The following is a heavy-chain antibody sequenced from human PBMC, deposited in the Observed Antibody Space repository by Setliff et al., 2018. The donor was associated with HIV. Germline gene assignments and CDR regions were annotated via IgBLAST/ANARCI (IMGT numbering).Heavy chain of an antibody. V-gene: IGHV4-61*08. J-gene: IGHJ4*02. CDR2: IYDNEKT. CDR3: ARLPQD. Sequence: LPETLSLTCSVSGGVSGGDMGVHDWSWIRQPPGKGLEWIGYIYDNEKTFYNPSLKSRVTITVDTSKNQIPLQLTSVTAEDTALYYCARLPQDWGQGTLVTVSS. CDR1: GGVSGGDMGVHD.